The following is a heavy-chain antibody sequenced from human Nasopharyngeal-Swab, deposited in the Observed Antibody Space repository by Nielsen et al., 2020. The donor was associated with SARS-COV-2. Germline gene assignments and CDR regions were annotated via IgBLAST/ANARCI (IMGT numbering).Heavy chain of an antibody. CDR2: ISSSSSTI. J-gene: IGHJ3*02. D-gene: IGHD1-7*01. V-gene: IGHV3-48*01. Sequence: WIRQPPGKGLEWVSYISSSSSTIYYADSVKGRFTISRDNAKSSLYLQMNSLRAEDTAVYYCARDIITGTIVGAFDIWGQGTTVTVSS. CDR3: ARDIITGTIVGAFDI.